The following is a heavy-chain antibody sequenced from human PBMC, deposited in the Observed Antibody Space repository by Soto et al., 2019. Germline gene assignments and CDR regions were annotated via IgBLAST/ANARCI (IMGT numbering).Heavy chain of an antibody. J-gene: IGHJ5*02. CDR1: GYDFSTNW. D-gene: IGHD5-12*01. V-gene: IGHV5-51*01. CDR2: FYPYDSDT. Sequence: GESLKISCRGSGYDFSTNWICCFLRMPVKVLELMGSFYPYDSDTRYSPSFKGQVTFSGDKSLNTAYLQWSSLKASDSAMYFCARHMALGYGGYDSPLDPWGQGTLVTVSS. CDR3: ARHMALGYGGYDSPLDP.